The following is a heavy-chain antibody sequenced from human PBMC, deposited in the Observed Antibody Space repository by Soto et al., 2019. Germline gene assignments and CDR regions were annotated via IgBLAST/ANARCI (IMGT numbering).Heavy chain of an antibody. J-gene: IGHJ4*02. CDR1: GFTFSSYA. CDR3: AKRRGAGGHFAY. CDR2: VSIGGST. D-gene: IGHD2-15*01. Sequence: PGGSLRLSCAASGFTFSSYAMGWVRQGPGKGLEWVAVVSIGGSTHYADSVRGRFTISRDNSKNTLSLQMNSLTAEDTAVYFCAKRRGAGGHFAYWGQGALVTVSS. V-gene: IGHV3-23*01.